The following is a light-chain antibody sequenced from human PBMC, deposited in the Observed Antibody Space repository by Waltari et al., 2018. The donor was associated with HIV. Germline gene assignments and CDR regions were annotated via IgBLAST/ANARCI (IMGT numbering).Light chain of an antibody. Sequence: IAMLQSPLSLPVTPREPPSISCRSLQSLLHSNGYNYLDWYRQKPGQSPQLLIYLGSNRACGGPDRFSGSGSGTDFTLKISRVEAEDVGVYDCMQALQTPLTFGPGTKVDIK. V-gene: IGKV2-28*01. CDR3: MQALQTPLT. CDR2: LGS. J-gene: IGKJ3*01. CDR1: QSLLHSNGYNY.